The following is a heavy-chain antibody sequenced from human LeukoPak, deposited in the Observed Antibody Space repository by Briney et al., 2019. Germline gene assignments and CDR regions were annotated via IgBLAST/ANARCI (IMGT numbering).Heavy chain of an antibody. CDR1: GGSISSSSYY. CDR3: ARILLWFGELRVHYMDV. J-gene: IGHJ6*03. D-gene: IGHD3-10*01. V-gene: IGHV4-39*07. CDR2: INHSGST. Sequence: SETLSLTCTVSGGSISSSSYYWSWIRQPPGKGLEWIGEINHSGSTNYNPSLKSRVTISVDTSKNQFSLKLSSVTAADTAVYYCARILLWFGELRVHYMDVWGKGTTVTVSS.